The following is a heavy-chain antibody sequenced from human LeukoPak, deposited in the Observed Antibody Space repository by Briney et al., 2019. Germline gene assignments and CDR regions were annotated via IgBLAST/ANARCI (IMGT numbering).Heavy chain of an antibody. CDR2: IRSTAYGGTI. D-gene: IGHD3-16*01. CDR3: TRVRESTAYFYFDY. J-gene: IGHJ4*02. Sequence: GRSLRLSCRASGFTFGDYVMSWFRQAPGKGLEWVGFIRSTAYGGTIEYAASVKGRFTISRDDSKTIAYLQMNSLKTEDTAVYYCTRVRESTAYFYFDYWGQGTLVTVSS. CDR1: GFTFGDYV. V-gene: IGHV3-49*03.